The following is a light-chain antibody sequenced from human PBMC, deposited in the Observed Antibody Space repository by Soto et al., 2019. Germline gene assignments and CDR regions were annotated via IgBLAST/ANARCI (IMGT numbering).Light chain of an antibody. Sequence: EIVLTQSPATLSSFPGDRVTLSCRASQAVNTRLAWYQHKPGQAPRLLIYLASNRAAGVPARFSGSGSGTEFTLTISSLLSEDFAVYYCQQYGSSLYTFGQGTKVDIK. V-gene: IGKV3D-15*01. CDR3: QQYGSSLYT. CDR1: QAVNTR. J-gene: IGKJ2*01. CDR2: LAS.